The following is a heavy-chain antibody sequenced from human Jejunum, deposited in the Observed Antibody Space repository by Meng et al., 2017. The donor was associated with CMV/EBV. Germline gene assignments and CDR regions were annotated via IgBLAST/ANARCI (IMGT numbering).Heavy chain of an antibody. CDR2: IYNTGRT. CDR1: GGSISSGDYY. D-gene: IGHD3-9*01. CDR3: ASLFHFDILTGSWY. Sequence: QVRLRASVPGLVNPSRPLSPTGTVSGGSISSGDYYWSWIRQPPGKGLEWIGYIYNTGRTSYSPSLKSRVSMSVDTAKNQFSLHLSSVTVADAAVYYCASLFHFDILTGSWYWGQGALVTVSS. J-gene: IGHJ4*02. V-gene: IGHV4-30-4*01.